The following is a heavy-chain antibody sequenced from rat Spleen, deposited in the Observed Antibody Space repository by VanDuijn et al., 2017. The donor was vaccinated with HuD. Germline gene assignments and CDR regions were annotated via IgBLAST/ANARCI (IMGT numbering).Heavy chain of an antibody. CDR1: GFTFSNYG. CDR3: TTGPPDY. V-gene: IGHV5-20*01. D-gene: IGHD3-1*01. Sequence: EVQLVESGGGLVQPGRSMKLSCAASGFTFSNYGMAWVRQAPKKGLEWVAYISYDGGSTYYRDPVKGRFTISRDNAKSSLYLQMDSLRSKDTATYYCTTGPPDYWGQGVMVTVSS. J-gene: IGHJ2*01. CDR2: ISYDGGST.